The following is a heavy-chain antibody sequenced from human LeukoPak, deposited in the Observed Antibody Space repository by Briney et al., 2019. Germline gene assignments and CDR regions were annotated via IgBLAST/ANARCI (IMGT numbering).Heavy chain of an antibody. D-gene: IGHD3-16*02. CDR2: IDHSEST. Sequence: PSETLPLTCGVYGESIRGYYWTWIRQTPGKGLEWIGVIDHSESTKYNPSLKSRVTISVDTSKNQLSLRLSSVTAADTAVYYCARGITFGGVVGPFDYWGQGTLVTVSS. CDR1: GESIRGYY. CDR3: ARGITFGGVVGPFDY. J-gene: IGHJ4*02. V-gene: IGHV4-34*01.